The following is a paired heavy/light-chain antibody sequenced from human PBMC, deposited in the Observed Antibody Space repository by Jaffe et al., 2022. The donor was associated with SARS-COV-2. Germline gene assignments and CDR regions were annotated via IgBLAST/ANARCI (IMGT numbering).Heavy chain of an antibody. D-gene: IGHD3-16*01. Sequence: EVQLVESGGGLVKPGESLRLSCVASGLDFQKAWMSWVRQAPGKGLEWLGRIKSKVDGETRDYAAPVQGRFTISRDDSKNTVYLQMNNLKVDDSALYYCTTGGGVLRFDPWGQGTLVTVSS. J-gene: IGHJ5*02. CDR1: GLDFQKAW. CDR2: IKSKVDGETR. CDR3: TTGGGVLRFDP. V-gene: IGHV3-15*01.
Light chain of an antibody. CDR1: QTLNDW. CDR3: QQYNYYWT. V-gene: IGKV1-5*03. CDR2: KAS. Sequence: DIQMTQSPSTLSASVGDRVTITCRATQTLNDWLAWYQQKPGKAPKLLIYKASSLESGVSSRFRGSGSGTEFTLTISSLQPDDFATYYCQQYNYYWTSGQGTKVEIK. J-gene: IGKJ1*01.